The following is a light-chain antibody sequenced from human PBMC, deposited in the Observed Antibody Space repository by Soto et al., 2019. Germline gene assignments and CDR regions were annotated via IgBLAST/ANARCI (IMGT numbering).Light chain of an antibody. J-gene: IGKJ1*01. CDR2: KAS. Sequence: DIQMTQSPSTLSASVGDRVTITCRASQTIFSWLAWYQQKPGKAPKLLIYKASSLDSGVPSRFSGSGSGTEFTLTISSLQPDDSATYFCQQYNSYWTFGQGTKVETK. CDR3: QQYNSYWT. CDR1: QTIFSW. V-gene: IGKV1-5*03.